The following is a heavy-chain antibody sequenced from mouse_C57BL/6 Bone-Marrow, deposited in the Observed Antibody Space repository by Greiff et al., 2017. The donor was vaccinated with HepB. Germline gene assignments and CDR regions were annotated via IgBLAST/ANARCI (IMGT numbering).Heavy chain of an antibody. Sequence: DVQLQESGPGLVKPSQSLSLTCSVTGYSITSGYYWNWIRQFPGNKLEWMGYISYDGSNNYNPSLKNRISITRDTSKNQFFLKLNSVTTEDTATYYCARYDYDVAMDYWGQGTSVTVSS. CDR2: ISYDGSN. CDR1: GYSITSGYY. D-gene: IGHD2-4*01. CDR3: ARYDYDVAMDY. J-gene: IGHJ4*01. V-gene: IGHV3-6*01.